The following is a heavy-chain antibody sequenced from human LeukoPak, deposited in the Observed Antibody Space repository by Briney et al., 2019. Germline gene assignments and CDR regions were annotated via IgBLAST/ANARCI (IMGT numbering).Heavy chain of an antibody. J-gene: IGHJ4*02. CDR1: GGNISSYY. CDR2: IYYSGST. D-gene: IGHD5-12*01. CDR3: ARAGGPKYSYGYYFDY. Sequence: SETLSLTCTVSGGNISSYYWSWIRQPPGKGLERIGNIYYSGSTNYNPSLKSRVTISVDTSKNQFSLKLSSVTAADTAVYYCARAGGPKYSYGYYFDYWGQGTLVTVSS. V-gene: IGHV4-59*01.